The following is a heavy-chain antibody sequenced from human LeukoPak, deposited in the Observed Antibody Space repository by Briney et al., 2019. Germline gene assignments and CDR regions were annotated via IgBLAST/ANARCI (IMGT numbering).Heavy chain of an antibody. D-gene: IGHD3-16*01. J-gene: IGHJ4*02. CDR1: GFTFSSYW. CDR3: ARVITYFDY. CDR2: IKSDGSET. Sequence: PGGSLRPSCAASGFTFSSYWMHWVRQAPGKGLVWVSRIKSDGSETNYADSVKGRFTISRDNAKNTLYLQMNSLRAEDTAVYYCARVITYFDYWGRGTLVTASS. V-gene: IGHV3-74*01.